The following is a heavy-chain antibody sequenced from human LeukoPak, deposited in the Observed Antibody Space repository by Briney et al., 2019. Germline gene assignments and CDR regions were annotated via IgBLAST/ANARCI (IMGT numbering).Heavy chain of an antibody. CDR1: GFTFSSYA. D-gene: IGHD6-13*01. CDR2: IRYDGSNK. V-gene: IGHV3-30*02. Sequence: GGSLRLSCAASGFTFSSYAMHWVRQAPGKGLEWVAFIRYDGSNKYYADSVKGRFTISRDNSKNTLYLQMNSLRAEDTAVYYCAKDEGSSGIAAAGTFDYWGQGTLVTVSS. CDR3: AKDEGSSGIAAAGTFDY. J-gene: IGHJ4*02.